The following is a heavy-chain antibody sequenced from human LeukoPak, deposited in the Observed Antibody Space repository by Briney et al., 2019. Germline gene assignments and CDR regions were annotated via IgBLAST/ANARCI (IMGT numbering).Heavy chain of an antibody. CDR1: GYTFTSYG. J-gene: IGHJ4*02. Sequence: ASVKVSCKAPGYTFTSYGISWVRQAPGQGLEWMGWISAYNGNTNYAQKLQGRVTMTTDTSTSTAYMELRSLRSDDTAVYYCARDLRFYCSGGSCYGGDYWGQGTLVTVSS. CDR2: ISAYNGNT. V-gene: IGHV1-18*01. CDR3: ARDLRFYCSGGSCYGGDY. D-gene: IGHD2-15*01.